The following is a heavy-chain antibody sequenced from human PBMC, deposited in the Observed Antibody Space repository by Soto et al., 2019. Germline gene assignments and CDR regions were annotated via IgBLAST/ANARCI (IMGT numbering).Heavy chain of an antibody. D-gene: IGHD6-19*01. CDR2: ISSSGTSA. Sequence: QVRLEESGGGLVKPGGSLRLYCAASGFTFSAVYMSWIRQAPNKGLEYISYISSSGTSANYADSAKGRFTISRDNAKNSLYLQMNSLRADDTAVYYCARDRGAVTGQYFDYWGQGARVPVSS. V-gene: IGHV3-11*05. CDR1: GFTFSAVY. CDR3: ARDRGAVTGQYFDY. J-gene: IGHJ4*02.